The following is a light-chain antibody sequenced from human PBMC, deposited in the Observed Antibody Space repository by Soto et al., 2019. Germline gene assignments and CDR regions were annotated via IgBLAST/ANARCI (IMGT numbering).Light chain of an antibody. V-gene: IGLV2-14*03. CDR1: SSDVGGYNY. CDR2: DVS. CDR3: SSYTTSNTRQIA. J-gene: IGLJ1*01. Sequence: QSVLTQPASVSGSPGESXTISCTGTSSDVGGYNYVSWYQHHPGKAPKLMIFDVSNRPSGVSNRFSGSKSGNTASLTISGLQPEDEADYYCSSYTTSNTRQIAFGTGTKVTVL.